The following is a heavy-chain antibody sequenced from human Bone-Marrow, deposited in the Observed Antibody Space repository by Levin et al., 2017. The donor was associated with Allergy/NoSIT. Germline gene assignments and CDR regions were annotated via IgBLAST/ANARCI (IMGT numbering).Heavy chain of an antibody. CDR3: AKEGDWYDLLNGFETRPYFDH. CDR1: GFTFNTYA. CDR2: INYSGRST. V-gene: IGHV3-23*01. Sequence: GGSLRLSCSASGFTFNTYAMTWVRQTPGKGLEWLSTINYSGRSTDYAESVKGRFSISRDNSKTTLYLQMNRLRVEDTAVYYCAKEGDWYDLLNGFETRPYFDHWGQGTLVTVSS. J-gene: IGHJ4*02. D-gene: IGHD3-9*01.